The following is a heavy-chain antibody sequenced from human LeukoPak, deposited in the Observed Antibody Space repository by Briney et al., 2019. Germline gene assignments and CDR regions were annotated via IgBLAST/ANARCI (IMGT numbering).Heavy chain of an antibody. D-gene: IGHD3-10*01. V-gene: IGHV7-4-1*02. J-gene: IGHJ6*03. CDR1: GYSLTSYA. Sequence: ASVKVSCKASGYSLTSYALNWVRQAPGQGFEWMGWINTNTGNPTYAQGFTGRFVFSLDTSVSTAHLQISSLKAEDTAVYLCARGRGASSGSGSHGTTSSYYMDVWGKGTTVIVSS. CDR2: INTNTGNP. CDR3: ARGRGASSGSGSHGTTSSYYMDV.